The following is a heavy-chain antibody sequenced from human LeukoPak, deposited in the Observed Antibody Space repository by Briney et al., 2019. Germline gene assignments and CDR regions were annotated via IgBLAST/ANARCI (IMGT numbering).Heavy chain of an antibody. J-gene: IGHJ5*02. V-gene: IGHV1-2*02. CDR3: ARDIKGQPPHKRMFDP. D-gene: IGHD1-14*01. CDR1: GYTFTGYY. Sequence: ASVKVSCKASGYTFTGYYMHWVRQAPGQGLEWMGWINPNSGGTNYAQKFQGRVTMTRDTSISTAYMELSRLRSDDTAVYYCARDIKGQPPHKRMFDPWGQGTLVTVSS. CDR2: INPNSGGT.